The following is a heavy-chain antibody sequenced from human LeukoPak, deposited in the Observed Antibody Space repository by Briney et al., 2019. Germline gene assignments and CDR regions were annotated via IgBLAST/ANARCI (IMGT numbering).Heavy chain of an antibody. V-gene: IGHV1-2*02. CDR1: GYTFTGYY. CDR2: INPNSGGT. D-gene: IGHD3-22*01. J-gene: IGHJ4*02. Sequence: VASVKVSCKASGYTFTGYYMHWVRQAPGQGLEWMGWINPNSGGTNYAQKFQGRVTMTRDTSISTAYMELSRLRSDDTAVYYCAAEDDSSGYYYGWGQGTLVTVSS. CDR3: AAEDDSSGYYYG.